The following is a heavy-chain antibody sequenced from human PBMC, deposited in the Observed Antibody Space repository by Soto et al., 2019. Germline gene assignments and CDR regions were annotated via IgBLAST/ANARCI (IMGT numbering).Heavy chain of an antibody. D-gene: IGHD3-22*01. CDR2: IWYDGRNK. CDR3: ARDPINYDSSGYFDY. J-gene: IGHJ4*02. Sequence: GGSLRLSCTASGFTFDTYGMHWVRQAPGKGLEWVAVIWYDGRNKNYADSVKGRFTISRDSSTNTLYLQMNSLRAEDTAVYYCARDPINYDSSGYFDYWGQGTLVTVSS. CDR1: GFTFDTYG. V-gene: IGHV3-33*01.